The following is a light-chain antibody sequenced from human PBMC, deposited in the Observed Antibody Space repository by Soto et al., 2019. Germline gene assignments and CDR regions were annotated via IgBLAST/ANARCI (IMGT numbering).Light chain of an antibody. J-gene: IGLJ2*01. CDR2: GNV. Sequence: VLTQPPSVSGAPGQRVTISCTGGSSNIGAGYDVHWYQQLPGTAPKLLIFGNVNRPSGVPDRFSGSKSGTSASLAITGLQAEDEADYYCQSYDSSLSTVLFGGGTQLTVL. CDR1: SSNIGAGYD. V-gene: IGLV1-40*01. CDR3: QSYDSSLSTVL.